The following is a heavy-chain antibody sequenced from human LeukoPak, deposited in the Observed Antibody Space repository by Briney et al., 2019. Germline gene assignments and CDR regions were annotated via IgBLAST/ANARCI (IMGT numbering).Heavy chain of an antibody. D-gene: IGHD3-22*01. CDR2: IYTSGST. CDR3: ARGVYYYDSSGYYSPDPDAFDI. Sequence: SETLSLTCTVSGGSISSYYWSWIRQPAGKGLEWIGRIYTSGSTNYNPSLKSRVTMSVDTSKNQFSLKLSSVTAADTAGYYCARGVYYYDSSGYYSPDPDAFDIWGQGTMVTVSS. J-gene: IGHJ3*02. V-gene: IGHV4-4*07. CDR1: GGSISSYY.